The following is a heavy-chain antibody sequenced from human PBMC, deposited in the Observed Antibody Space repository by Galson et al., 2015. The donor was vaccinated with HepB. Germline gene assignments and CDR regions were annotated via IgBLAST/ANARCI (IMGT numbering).Heavy chain of an antibody. D-gene: IGHD4-17*01. Sequence: SLRLSCAASGFTFSNAWMSWVRQAPGKGLEWVGRIKSKTDGGTTDYAAPVKGRFTISRDDSKNTLYLQMNSLKTEDTAVYYCTTDPPYGDYDPIFDPWGQGTLVTVSS. CDR2: IKSKTDGGTT. J-gene: IGHJ5*02. V-gene: IGHV3-15*01. CDR3: TTDPPYGDYDPIFDP. CDR1: GFTFSNAW.